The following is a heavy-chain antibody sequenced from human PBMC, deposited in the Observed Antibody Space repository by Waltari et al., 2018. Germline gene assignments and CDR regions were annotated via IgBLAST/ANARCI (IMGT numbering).Heavy chain of an antibody. J-gene: IGHJ4*02. D-gene: IGHD3-3*01. CDR2: INHSGST. CDR3: VRGVTIFGVVITHFDY. Sequence: RQPPGKGLEWIGEINHSGSTNYNPSLKSRVTISVDTSKNQFSLKLSSVTAADTAVYYCVRGVTIFGVVITHFDYWGQGTLVTVSS. V-gene: IGHV4-34*01.